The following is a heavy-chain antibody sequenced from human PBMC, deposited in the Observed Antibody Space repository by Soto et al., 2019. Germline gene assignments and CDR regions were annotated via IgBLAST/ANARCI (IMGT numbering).Heavy chain of an antibody. CDR2: IYYSGST. J-gene: IGHJ4*02. CDR1: GASISNYY. D-gene: IGHD4-17*01. CDR3: ARRYGPGFDY. V-gene: IGHV4-59*08. Sequence: SETLSLTCTVSGASISNYYWSWIRQPPGKGLEWIGYIYYSGSTNYNPSLKSRVTISVDTSKNQFSLKLSSVTAADTAVYYCARRYGPGFDYWGQGTLVTVSS.